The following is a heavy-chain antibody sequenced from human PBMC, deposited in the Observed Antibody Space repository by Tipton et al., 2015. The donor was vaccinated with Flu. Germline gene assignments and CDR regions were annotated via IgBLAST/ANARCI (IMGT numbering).Heavy chain of an antibody. CDR2: IRSKAYGGTT. CDR3: QYYDSSGPPHYFDY. J-gene: IGHJ4*02. Sequence: SLRLSCTASRFTFGDYAMSWVRQAPGKGLEWVGFIRSKAYGGTTEYAASVKGRFTISRDDSKSIAYLQMNSLKTEDTAVYYCQYYDSSGPPHYFDYWGQGTLVTVSS. CDR1: RFTFGDYA. D-gene: IGHD3-22*01. V-gene: IGHV3-49*04.